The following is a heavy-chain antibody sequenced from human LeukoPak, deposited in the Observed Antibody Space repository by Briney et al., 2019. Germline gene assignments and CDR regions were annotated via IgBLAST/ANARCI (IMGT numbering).Heavy chain of an antibody. CDR2: ISYDGSNK. J-gene: IGHJ4*02. CDR3: ATYGGYV. Sequence: GRSLRLSCAASGFTFSSYGMHWVRQAPGKGLEWVAVISYDGSNKYYADSVKGRFTISRDNSKNTLYLQMNSLRAEDTAVYYCATYGGYVWGQGTLVTVSS. V-gene: IGHV3-30*03. D-gene: IGHD5-12*01. CDR1: GFTFSSYG.